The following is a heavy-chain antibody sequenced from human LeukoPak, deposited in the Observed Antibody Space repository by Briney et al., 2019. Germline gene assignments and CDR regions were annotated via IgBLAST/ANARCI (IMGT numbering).Heavy chain of an antibody. V-gene: IGHV3-21*01. J-gene: IGHJ4*02. CDR3: ATAYDFLYYFDY. CDR1: GFTFSSYS. D-gene: IGHD3-3*01. CDR2: ISSSSSYI. Sequence: PGGSLRLSCAASGFTFSSYSMNWVRQVPGKGLEWVSSISSSSSYIYYADSVKGRFTISRDNAKNSLYLQMNSLRAEDTAVYYCATAYDFLYYFDYWGQGTLVTVSS.